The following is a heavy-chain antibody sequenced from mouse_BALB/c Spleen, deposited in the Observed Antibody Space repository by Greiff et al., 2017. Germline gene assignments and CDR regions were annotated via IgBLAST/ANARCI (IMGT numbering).Heavy chain of an antibody. J-gene: IGHJ3*01. Sequence: EADGGLVQPKGSLKLSCAAFGFTFNTYAMHWVRQAPGKGLEWVARIRSKSNNYATYYADSVKDRFTISRDDSQSLLYLQMNNLKTEDTAMYYCVRHEDYDWFAYWGQGTLVTVSA. D-gene: IGHD2-4*01. V-gene: IGHV10S3*01. CDR3: VRHEDYDWFAY. CDR2: IRSKSNNYAT. CDR1: GFTFNTYA.